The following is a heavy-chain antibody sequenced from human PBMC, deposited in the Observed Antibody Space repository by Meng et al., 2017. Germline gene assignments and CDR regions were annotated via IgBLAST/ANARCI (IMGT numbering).Heavy chain of an antibody. CDR1: GFTFSSYW. Sequence: EVHMVEAGGGLVQPGGSLRLSCAASGFTFSSYWMHWVRQAPGKGLVWVSRINSDGSSTSYADSVKGRFTISRDNAKNTLYLQMNSLRAEDTAVYYCARAASGSAFDIWGQGTMVTVSS. V-gene: IGHV3-74*02. CDR3: ARAASGSAFDI. CDR2: INSDGSST. J-gene: IGHJ3*02. D-gene: IGHD3-10*01.